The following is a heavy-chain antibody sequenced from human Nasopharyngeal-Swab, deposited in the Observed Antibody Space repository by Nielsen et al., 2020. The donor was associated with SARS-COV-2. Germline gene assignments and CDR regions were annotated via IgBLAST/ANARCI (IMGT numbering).Heavy chain of an antibody. J-gene: IGHJ6*02. CDR2: IYPGDSDT. CDR3: ARHKSSSANYYYYGMDV. Sequence: KVSCKGSGYSFTSYWIGWVRQMPGKGLEWMGIIYPGDSDTRYSPSFQGQVTISADKSISTAYLQWSSLKASDTAMYYCARHKSSSANYYYYGMDVWGQGTTVTVSS. V-gene: IGHV5-51*01. D-gene: IGHD6-6*01. CDR1: GYSFTSYW.